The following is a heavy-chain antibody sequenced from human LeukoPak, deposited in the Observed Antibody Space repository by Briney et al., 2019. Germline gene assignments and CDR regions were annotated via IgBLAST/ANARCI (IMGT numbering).Heavy chain of an antibody. CDR1: GFTFNNYA. V-gene: IGHV3-23*01. CDR3: AKGETSSWYGIEY. D-gene: IGHD6-13*01. CDR2: ISGDGVSP. J-gene: IGHJ4*02. Sequence: GGSLRLSCAASGFTFNNYALAWVRQTPEKGLECVSAISGDGVSPYYVDSVRGRFTISRDNSKNTLYLQMNSLRAEDTAVYYCAKGETSSWYGIEYWGQGTLVTASS.